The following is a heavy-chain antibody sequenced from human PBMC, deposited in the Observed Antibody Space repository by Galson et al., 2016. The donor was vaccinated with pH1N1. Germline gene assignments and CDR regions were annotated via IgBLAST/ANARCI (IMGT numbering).Heavy chain of an antibody. D-gene: IGHD2-2*01. V-gene: IGHV1-69*13. J-gene: IGHJ5*02. CDR3: ARDLGVVPAAASWFDP. Sequence: SVKVSCKASGGTFSDSPISWVRQAPGQGLEWMGGIIPLFGTTNYAQKFRGSVTITADESTSTAYMELSSLRYEDTAVYYCARDLGVVPAAASWFDPWGQGTLVSVSS. CDR2: IIPLFGTT. CDR1: GGTFSDSP.